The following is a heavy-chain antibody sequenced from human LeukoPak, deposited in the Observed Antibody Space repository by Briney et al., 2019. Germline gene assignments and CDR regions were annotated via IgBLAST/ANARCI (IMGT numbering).Heavy chain of an antibody. J-gene: IGHJ6*02. CDR1: GGTFSSYS. CDR2: IIPIFGTA. D-gene: IGHD3-9*01. CDR3: ARAYPNYDNLRGHYYYYGMDV. V-gene: IGHV1-69*13. Sequence: SVNVSCKASGGTFSSYSISWVRQAPGQGLEWMGGIIPIFGTANYAQKFQGRVTITADESTSTAYMELSSLRSEDTAVYYCARAYPNYDNLRGHYYYYGMDVWGQGTTVTVSS.